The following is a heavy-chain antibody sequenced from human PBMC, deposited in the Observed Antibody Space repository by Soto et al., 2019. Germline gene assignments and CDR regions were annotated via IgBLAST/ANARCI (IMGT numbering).Heavy chain of an antibody. V-gene: IGHV1-3*04. CDR2: INTANDDT. J-gene: IGHJ4*02. CDR3: ARDEGVASGN. CDR1: GYTFSSYP. Sequence: ASVKVSCKASGYTFSSYPLHWVRQAPGQRPEWMGWINTANDDTKYSQKFQDRVTLTRDTSASTAYMEVSSLTPEDTAVYYCARDEGVASGNWGQGTLVTVSS. D-gene: IGHD5-12*01.